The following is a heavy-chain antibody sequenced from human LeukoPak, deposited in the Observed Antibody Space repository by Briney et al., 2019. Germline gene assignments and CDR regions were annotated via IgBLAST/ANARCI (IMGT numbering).Heavy chain of an antibody. CDR1: GLTFSDYE. D-gene: IGHD4-17*01. J-gene: IGHJ4*02. CDR3: ARGPTVYSYFDY. V-gene: IGHV3-48*03. CDR2: ISSGGDTI. Sequence: PGGSLRLSCAASGLTFSDYEMNWARQAPGKGPEWLSYISSGGDTIHYADSVKGRFTISRDNAKNSLYLQMNSLRAEDTAVYYCARGPTVYSYFDYWGQGTLVTVSS.